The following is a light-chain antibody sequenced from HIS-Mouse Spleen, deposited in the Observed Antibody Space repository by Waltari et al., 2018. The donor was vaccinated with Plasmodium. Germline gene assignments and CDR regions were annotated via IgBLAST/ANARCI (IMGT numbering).Light chain of an antibody. CDR1: QDISNY. J-gene: IGKJ2*01. CDR2: DAS. V-gene: IGKV1-33*01. CDR3: QQYDNLPYT. Sequence: DIQMTPSPSSLSASAGDRLTITCQASQDISNYLKWYQQKPGKAPKLLIYDASNLETGVPSRFSGSGSGTDFTFTISSLQPEDIATYYCQQYDNLPYTFGQGTKLEIK.